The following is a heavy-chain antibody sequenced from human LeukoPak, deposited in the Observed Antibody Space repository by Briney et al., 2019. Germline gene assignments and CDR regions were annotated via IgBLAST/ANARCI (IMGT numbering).Heavy chain of an antibody. CDR3: ARAAAVAGPFDY. CDR2: INHIGST. CDR1: GGSFSGYY. V-gene: IGHV4-34*01. Sequence: SETLSLTCAVYGGSFSGYYWSWIRQPPGKGLEWIGEINHIGSTNYNPSLKSRVTISVDTSKNQFSLKLSSVTAADTAVYYFARAAAVAGPFDYWGQGTLVTVSS. J-gene: IGHJ4*02. D-gene: IGHD6-19*01.